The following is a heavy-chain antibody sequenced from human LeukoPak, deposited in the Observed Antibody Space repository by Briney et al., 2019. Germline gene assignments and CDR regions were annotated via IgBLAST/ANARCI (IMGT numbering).Heavy chain of an antibody. CDR3: AKATHYYDSSGYNGVFEH. CDR1: GFTIGSYA. Sequence: GGSVRLSCAAYGFTIGSYAMSWVRQAPGKGLEWVAAITGTADSTYYAESVRGRFIISRDNSENTLNLQMDSLRAVDAAVYYYAKATHYYDSSGYNGVFEHWGQGALVTLSA. J-gene: IGHJ4*02. CDR2: ITGTADST. D-gene: IGHD3-22*01. V-gene: IGHV3-23*01.